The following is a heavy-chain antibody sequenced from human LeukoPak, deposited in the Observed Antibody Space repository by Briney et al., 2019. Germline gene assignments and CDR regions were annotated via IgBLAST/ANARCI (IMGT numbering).Heavy chain of an antibody. CDR2: LYQGGST. CDR1: GASISSGGFS. Sequence: SETLSLTCAVSGASISSGGFSWSWIRQSPGKGLEYIGYLYQGGSTYYNPSLSSRVTISGGRSKNHFFLTLTSVTAADTAVYYCARTQHCSSTSCPHGLDSWGQGTLVTVSS. V-gene: IGHV4-30-2*06. CDR3: ARTQHCSSTSCPHGLDS. J-gene: IGHJ4*02. D-gene: IGHD2-2*01.